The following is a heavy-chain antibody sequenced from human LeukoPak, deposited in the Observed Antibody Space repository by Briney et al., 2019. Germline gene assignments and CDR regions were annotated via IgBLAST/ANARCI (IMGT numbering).Heavy chain of an antibody. V-gene: IGHV3-21*01. CDR2: ISSSSSYI. D-gene: IGHD2-8*01. CDR1: GFTFSSYS. J-gene: IGHJ3*02. Sequence: GGSLRLSCAASGFTFSSYSMNWVRQAPGKGLEWVSSISSSSSYIYYADSVKGRFTISRDNAKNSLYLQMNSLRAEDTAVYYCARGLYCTNGVCSRFGAFDIWGQGTMVTVSS. CDR3: ARGLYCTNGVCSRFGAFDI.